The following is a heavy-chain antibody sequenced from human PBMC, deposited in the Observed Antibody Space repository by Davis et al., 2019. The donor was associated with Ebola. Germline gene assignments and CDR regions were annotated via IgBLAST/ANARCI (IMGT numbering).Heavy chain of an antibody. CDR3: ARVPDYYYYGMDV. Sequence: HTGGSLRLSCAASGFTFSSYWMHCVRQAPGKGLVWVSRINSDGSSTSYADSVKGRFTISRDNAKNTLYLQMNSLRAEDTAVYYCARVPDYYYYGMDVWGQGTTVTVSS. CDR1: GFTFSSYW. J-gene: IGHJ6*02. CDR2: INSDGSST. V-gene: IGHV3-74*01.